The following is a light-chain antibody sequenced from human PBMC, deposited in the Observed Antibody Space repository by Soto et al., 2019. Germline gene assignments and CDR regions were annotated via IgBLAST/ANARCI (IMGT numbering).Light chain of an antibody. V-gene: IGKV1-6*02. J-gene: IGKJ4*01. CDR1: QGIGND. CDR2: AAA. CDR3: LQDHNYPLT. Sequence: AIQMAQSPSSLSASVGDRVTITCRASQGIGNDVGWFQQKPGKAPKLLIYAAATLQSGVPSRFSGSRFGTDFTLTISSLQPEDFATYYCLQDHNYPLTFGGGTKVEIK.